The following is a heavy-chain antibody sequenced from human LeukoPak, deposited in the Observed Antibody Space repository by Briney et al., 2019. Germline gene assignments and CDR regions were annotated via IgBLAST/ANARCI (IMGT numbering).Heavy chain of an antibody. D-gene: IGHD2-2*01. CDR1: GGSISSGGYY. J-gene: IGHJ6*02. CDR2: INHSGST. V-gene: IGHV4-30-2*01. Sequence: PSQTLSLTCTVSGGSISSGGYYWSWIRQPPGKGLEWIGEINHSGSTNYNPSLKSRVTISVDTSKNQFSLKLSSVTAADTAVYYCARRYCSSTSCYRNYYGMDVWGQGTTVTVSS. CDR3: ARRYCSSTSCYRNYYGMDV.